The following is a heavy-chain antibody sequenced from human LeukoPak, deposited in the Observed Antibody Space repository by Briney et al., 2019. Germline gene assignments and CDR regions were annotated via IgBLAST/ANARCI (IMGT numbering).Heavy chain of an antibody. V-gene: IGHV5-10-1*01. CDR3: ARHGSYSSGWYDYQTIFDY. J-gene: IGHJ4*02. D-gene: IGHD6-19*01. CDR2: IDPSDSYT. Sequence: PGESLRISCKVSGYSFTSYWISWVRQMPGKGLEWMGRIDPSDSYTNYSPSFQGHVTISADKSISTAYLQWSSLKASDTAMYYCARHGSYSSGWYDYQTIFDYWGQGTLVTVSS. CDR1: GYSFTSYW.